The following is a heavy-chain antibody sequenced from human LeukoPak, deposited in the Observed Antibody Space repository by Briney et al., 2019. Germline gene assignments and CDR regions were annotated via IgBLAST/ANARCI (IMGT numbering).Heavy chain of an antibody. CDR3: ARELGSGWFPHDAFDI. J-gene: IGHJ3*02. D-gene: IGHD6-19*01. CDR1: GFTFSSYD. Sequence: GGSLRLSCAASGFTFSSYDMHWVRQAPGKGLEWVAVISYDGSNKYYADSVKGRFTISRDNSKNTLYLQMNSLRAEDTAVYYCARELGSGWFPHDAFDIWGQGTMVTVSS. V-gene: IGHV3-30-3*01. CDR2: ISYDGSNK.